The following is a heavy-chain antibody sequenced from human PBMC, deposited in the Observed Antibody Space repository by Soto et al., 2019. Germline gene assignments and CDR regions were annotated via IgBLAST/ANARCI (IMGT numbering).Heavy chain of an antibody. CDR1: GYTFTSYA. V-gene: IGHV1-3*01. Sequence: GASVKVSCKASGYTFTSYAMHWVRQAPGQRLEWMGWINAGNGNTKYSQKFQGRVTITRDTSASTAYMELSSLRSEDTAVYYCARSVWDFWSGYYKNYYYYGMDVWGQGTTVTVSS. CDR2: INAGNGNT. CDR3: ARSVWDFWSGYYKNYYYYGMDV. D-gene: IGHD3-3*01. J-gene: IGHJ6*02.